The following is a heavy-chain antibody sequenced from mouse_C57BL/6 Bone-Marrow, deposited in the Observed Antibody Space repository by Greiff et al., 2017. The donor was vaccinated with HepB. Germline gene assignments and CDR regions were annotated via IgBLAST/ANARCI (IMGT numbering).Heavy chain of an antibody. V-gene: IGHV1-69*01. CDR2: IDPSDSYT. D-gene: IGHD3-2*02. CDR1: GYTFTSYW. Sequence: VQLQQPGAELVMPGASVKLSCKASGYTFTSYWMHWVKQRPGQGLEWIGEIDPSDSYTNYNQKFKGKSTLTVDKSSSTAYMQLSSLTSEDSAVYYCARDGDSSGYVRYYFDYWGQGTTLTVSS. J-gene: IGHJ2*01. CDR3: ARDGDSSGYVRYYFDY.